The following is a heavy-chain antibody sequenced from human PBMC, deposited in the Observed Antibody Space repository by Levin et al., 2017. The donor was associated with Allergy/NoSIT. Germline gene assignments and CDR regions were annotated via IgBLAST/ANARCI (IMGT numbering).Heavy chain of an antibody. CDR2: ISYDGSNK. Sequence: PGGSLRLSCAASGFTFSSYAMHWVRQAPGKGLEWVAVISYDGSNKYYADSVKGRFTISRDNSKNTLYLQMNSLRAEDTAVYYCARDNGDTMTFDYWGQGTLVTVSS. J-gene: IGHJ4*02. CDR3: ARDNGDTMTFDY. CDR1: GFTFSSYA. V-gene: IGHV3-30*04. D-gene: IGHD3-22*01.